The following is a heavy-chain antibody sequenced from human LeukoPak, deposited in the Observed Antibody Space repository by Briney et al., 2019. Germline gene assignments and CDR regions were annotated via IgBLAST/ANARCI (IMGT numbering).Heavy chain of an antibody. J-gene: IGHJ4*02. V-gene: IGHV3-33*01. CDR1: GFTFSGYG. Sequence: PGGSLRLSCAASGFTFSGYGMHWVRQAPGKGLEWVAVIWYDGSNKYYADSVKGRFTISRDSSKNTLYLQMNSLRAEDTAVYYCARGVGRVDYWGQGTLVTVSS. CDR3: ARGVGRVDY. CDR2: IWYDGSNK.